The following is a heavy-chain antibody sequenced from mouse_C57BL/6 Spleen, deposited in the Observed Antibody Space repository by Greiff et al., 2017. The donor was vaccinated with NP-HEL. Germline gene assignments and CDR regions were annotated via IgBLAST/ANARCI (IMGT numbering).Heavy chain of an antibody. V-gene: IGHV2-2*01. J-gene: IGHJ1*03. CDR3: ARKGDGSSYVGWYFDV. Sequence: QVQLKESGPGLVQPSQSLSITCTVSGFSLTSYGVHWVRQSPGKGLEWLGVIWSGGSTDYNAAFISSLGISKDNSKRQVFFKMNRLQADDTAIYFCARKGDGSSYVGWYFDVWGTVTTVTVSS. CDR1: GFSLTSYG. D-gene: IGHD1-1*01. CDR2: IWSGGST.